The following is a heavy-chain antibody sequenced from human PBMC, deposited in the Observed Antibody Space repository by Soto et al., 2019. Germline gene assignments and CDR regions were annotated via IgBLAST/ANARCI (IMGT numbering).Heavy chain of an antibody. Sequence: ASVKVSCKASGFTLTTYAITWVRQAPGQGLEWMGWISASNGNTNYAQKFRGKVTMTTDTSTSTAYMELRSLRSDDTAVYYCARDPMDGSGWCFDHWGQGTLVTVSS. CDR2: ISASNGNT. J-gene: IGHJ4*02. D-gene: IGHD6-19*01. CDR1: GFTLTTYA. V-gene: IGHV1-18*04. CDR3: ARDPMDGSGWCFDH.